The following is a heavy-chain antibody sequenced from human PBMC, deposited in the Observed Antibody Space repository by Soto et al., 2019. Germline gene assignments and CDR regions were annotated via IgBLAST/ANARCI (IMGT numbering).Heavy chain of an antibody. CDR1: GFSLSTSGVH. V-gene: IGHV2-5*01. D-gene: IGHD3-22*01. CDR2: IYWNDDK. Sequence: SGPTLVNPTQTLTLPCSFSGFSLSTSGVHVGWIRQPPGKALEWLAVIYWNDDKRYSPSLKSRLTITKDTSKNQVVLTMTNVDPVDTATYYCAQGWRGGYYAYYFDSWGQGTLVTVSS. CDR3: AQGWRGGYYAYYFDS. J-gene: IGHJ4*02.